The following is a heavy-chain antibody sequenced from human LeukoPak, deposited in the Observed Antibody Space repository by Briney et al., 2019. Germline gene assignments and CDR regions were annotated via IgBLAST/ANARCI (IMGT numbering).Heavy chain of an antibody. Sequence: PSETLSLTCTVSGGSISSSSYYWGWIRQPPGTGLEWIGSIYYSGSTYYNPSLKSRVTISVDTSKNQFSLKLSSVTAADTAVYYCARLVGVSGSYYKGYYYYYYYMDVWGKGTTVTISS. CDR2: IYYSGST. CDR3: ARLVGVSGSYYKGYYYYYYYMDV. V-gene: IGHV4-39*07. CDR1: GGSISSSSYY. D-gene: IGHD3-10*01. J-gene: IGHJ6*03.